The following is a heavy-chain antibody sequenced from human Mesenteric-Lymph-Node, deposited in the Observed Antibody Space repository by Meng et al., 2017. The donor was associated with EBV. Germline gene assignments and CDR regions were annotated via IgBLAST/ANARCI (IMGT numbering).Heavy chain of an antibody. CDR2: FYYSGST. V-gene: IGHV4-39*01. CDR1: GGSISSSSYY. J-gene: IGHJ4*02. D-gene: IGHD6-19*01. Sequence: QGSGPGLCKPSETLSPTCTVFGGSISSSSYYWGWIRQPPGKGLEWIGTFYYSGSTYYNPSLKSRVTISVDTSKNQFSLKLSSVTAADTAVYYCARLVSGWSGSYYFDYWGQGTLVTVSS. CDR3: ARLVSGWSGSYYFDY.